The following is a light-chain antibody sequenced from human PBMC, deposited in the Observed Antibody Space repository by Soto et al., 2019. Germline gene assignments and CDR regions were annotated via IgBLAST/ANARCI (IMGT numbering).Light chain of an antibody. Sequence: DFQMTQSPSTLSASVGDRVTITCRASQNIDTWLAWYQQKPGKAPKFLIYAVSHLEGGVPSRFSGSGSGTEFTLAISSLQPDDFATYYCQHKGTFGPGTRVEI. CDR3: QHKGT. CDR1: QNIDTW. J-gene: IGKJ1*01. V-gene: IGKV1-5*01. CDR2: AVS.